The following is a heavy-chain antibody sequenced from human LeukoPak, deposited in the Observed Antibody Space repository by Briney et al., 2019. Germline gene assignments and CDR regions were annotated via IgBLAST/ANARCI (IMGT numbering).Heavy chain of an antibody. CDR3: ARVDPGQIYYHGMDV. V-gene: IGHV4-30-4*01. CDR1: GDSISGGDYY. Sequence: SETLSLTCTVSGDSISGGDYYWSWIRQPPGKGLEWIGYIHYSRSTYYNPSLKSRVTISVDTSKNQFSLKLSSVTAADTAVYYCARVDPGQIYYHGMDVWGQGTTVTVSS. CDR2: IHYSRST. J-gene: IGHJ6*02.